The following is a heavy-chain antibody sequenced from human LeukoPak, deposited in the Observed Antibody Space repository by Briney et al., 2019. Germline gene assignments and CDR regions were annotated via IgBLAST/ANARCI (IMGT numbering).Heavy chain of an antibody. CDR1: GGSITNGYY. J-gene: IGHJ4*02. V-gene: IGHV4-61*01. CDR3: ARWDSSGYYTFDY. Sequence: SETLSLTCTVSGGSITNGYYWSWIRQPPGKGLEWIGYIYYSGSTNYNPSLKSRVTISVDTSKNQFSLKLSSVTAADTAVYYCARWDSSGYYTFDYWGQGTLVTVSS. D-gene: IGHD3-22*01. CDR2: IYYSGST.